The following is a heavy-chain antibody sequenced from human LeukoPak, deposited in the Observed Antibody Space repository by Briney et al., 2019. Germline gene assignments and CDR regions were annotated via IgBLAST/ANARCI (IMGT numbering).Heavy chain of an antibody. D-gene: IGHD3-22*01. V-gene: IGHV1-18*04. CDR1: GYTFSDYA. J-gene: IGHJ3*02. CDR3: ARVWPHHYYDSSGYHDAFDI. Sequence: ASVKVSCKASGYTFSDYAIHWVRQAPGQGLEWMGWISAYNGNTNYAQKLQGRVTMTTDTSTSTAYMELRSLRSDDTAVYYCARVWPHHYYDSSGYHDAFDIWGQGTMVTVSS. CDR2: ISAYNGNT.